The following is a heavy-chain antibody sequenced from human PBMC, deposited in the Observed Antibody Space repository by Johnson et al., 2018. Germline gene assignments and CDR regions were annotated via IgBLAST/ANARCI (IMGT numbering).Heavy chain of an antibody. CDR1: GGTFSSYA. CDR3: ARAPYSYGSGTEYYYYYGMDV. Sequence: VQLVESGAEVKKPGSSVKVSCKASGGTFSSYAISWVRQAPGPGLAWMGGIIPIFGTANYAQKFQGRVTIPADESASTAYMELSSLRSEDTAVYYGARAPYSYGSGTEYYYYYGMDVWGQGTTVTVSS. J-gene: IGHJ6*02. D-gene: IGHD3-10*01. V-gene: IGHV1-69*01. CDR2: IIPIFGTA.